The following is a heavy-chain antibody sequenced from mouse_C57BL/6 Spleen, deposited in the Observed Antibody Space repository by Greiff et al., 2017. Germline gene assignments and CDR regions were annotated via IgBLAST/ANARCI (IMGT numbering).Heavy chain of an antibody. Sequence: QVQLQQPGAELVMPGASVKLSCKASGYTFTSYWMHWVKQRPGQGLEWIGEIDPSDSYTNYNQKFKGKSTLTVDKSSSTAYMQLSSLTSEDSAVYYCARGRGNSGAMDYWGQGTSVTVSS. D-gene: IGHD2-1*01. CDR3: ARGRGNSGAMDY. CDR2: IDPSDSYT. V-gene: IGHV1-69*01. CDR1: GYTFTSYW. J-gene: IGHJ4*01.